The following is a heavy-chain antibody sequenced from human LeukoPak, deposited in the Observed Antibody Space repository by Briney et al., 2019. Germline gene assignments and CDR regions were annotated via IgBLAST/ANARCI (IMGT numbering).Heavy chain of an antibody. J-gene: IGHJ4*02. CDR2: NYHSGTT. D-gene: IGHD2-15*01. V-gene: IGHV4-59*08. CDR3: ARHRGYCSGGSCYSFFDY. CDR1: GGSISTYY. Sequence: SETLSLTCSVSGGSISTYYWSWIRQPPGKSLEWIGYNYHSGTTNYNPSLKRRVIISVDMSKNQFSLKLSSVTAADTAVYYCARHRGYCSGGSCYSFFDYWGQGTLVTVSS.